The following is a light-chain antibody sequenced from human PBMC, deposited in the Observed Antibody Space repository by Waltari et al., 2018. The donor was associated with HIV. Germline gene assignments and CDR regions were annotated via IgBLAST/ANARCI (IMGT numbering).Light chain of an antibody. J-gene: IGKJ1*01. V-gene: IGKV3-15*01. CDR3: QQYGKWPPWT. CDR1: QSVTYN. Sequence: EIVLTQSPATLSVSPGETVTLSCRASQSVTYNLSWYQQKPGQAPRPLIYGSATRATGIPARFSGSGSGTEFALTISSLQSEDFAVYYCQQYGKWPPWTFGQGTKVEIK. CDR2: GSA.